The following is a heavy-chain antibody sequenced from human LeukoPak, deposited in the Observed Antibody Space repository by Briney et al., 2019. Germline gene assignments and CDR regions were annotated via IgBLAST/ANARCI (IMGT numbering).Heavy chain of an antibody. CDR3: ARGRLRFLEWLPPAEGGMDV. V-gene: IGHV4-34*01. CDR1: GGSFSGYY. J-gene: IGHJ6*02. D-gene: IGHD3-3*01. CDR2: INHSGST. Sequence: SETLSLTCAVYGGSFSGYYWSWIRQPPGKGLEWIGEINHSGSTNYNPSLKSRVTISVDTSKNQFSLKLSSVTAADTAVYYCARGRLRFLEWLPPAEGGMDVWGQGTTVTVSS.